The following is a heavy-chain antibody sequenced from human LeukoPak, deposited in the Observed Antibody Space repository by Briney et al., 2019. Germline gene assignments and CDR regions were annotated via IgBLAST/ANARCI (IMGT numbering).Heavy chain of an antibody. CDR2: INHSGST. V-gene: IGHV4-34*01. D-gene: IGHD6-6*01. CDR1: GGSFSGYY. Sequence: SETLSLTCAVYGGSFSGYYWSWIRQPPGKGLEWIGEINHSGSTSYNPSLKSRVTISVDTSKNQFSLKLSSVTAADTAVYYCARGGSSSYYYYYYMDVWGKGTTVTVSS. J-gene: IGHJ6*03. CDR3: ARGGSSSYYYYYYMDV.